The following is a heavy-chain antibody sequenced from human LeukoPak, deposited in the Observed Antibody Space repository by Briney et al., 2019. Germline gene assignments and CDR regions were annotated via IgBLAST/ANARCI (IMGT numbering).Heavy chain of an antibody. V-gene: IGHV4-59*01. D-gene: IGHD6-6*01. CDR3: AREYSSSSRWFDP. J-gene: IGHJ5*02. CDR2: IYYSGST. Sequence: SETLSLTCTVSGGSISSYYWSWIRQPPGKGLEWIGDIYYSGSTNYNTSLKSRVTISVDTSKNQFSLKLSSVTAADTAVYYCAREYSSSSRWFDPWGQGTLVTVSS. CDR1: GGSISSYY.